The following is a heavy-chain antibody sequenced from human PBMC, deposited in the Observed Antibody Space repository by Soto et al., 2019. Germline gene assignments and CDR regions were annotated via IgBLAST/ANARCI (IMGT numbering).Heavy chain of an antibody. CDR2: IYYSGST. J-gene: IGHJ4*02. Sequence: PSETLSLTCTVSGGSISSGDYYWSWIRQPPGKGLEWIGYIYYSGSTYYNPSLKSRVTISVDTSKNQFSLKLSSVTAADTAVYYCARDFGVPAAMVYWGQGTLVTVSS. CDR3: ARDFGVPAAMVY. CDR1: GGSISSGDYY. D-gene: IGHD2-2*01. V-gene: IGHV4-30-4*01.